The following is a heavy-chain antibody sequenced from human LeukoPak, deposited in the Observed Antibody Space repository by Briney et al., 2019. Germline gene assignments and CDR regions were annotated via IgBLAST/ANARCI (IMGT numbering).Heavy chain of an antibody. D-gene: IGHD2-21*02. CDR3: ARDLSGHAYCGGDWYSDYFDY. J-gene: IGHJ4*02. CDR1: GFTVSSNE. V-gene: IGHV3-38-3*01. Sequence: GGSLRLSCAASGFTVSSNEMSWVREAPGKGLEWVSSISGGSTYYADSKKGRLTISRDSSKNTLHLEMNSLRAEDTAVYYCARDLSGHAYCGGDWYSDYFDYWGQGTLVTVSS. CDR2: ISGGST.